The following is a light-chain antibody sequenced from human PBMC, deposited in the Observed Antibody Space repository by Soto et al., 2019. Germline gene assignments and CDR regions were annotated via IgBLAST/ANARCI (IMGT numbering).Light chain of an antibody. CDR3: CSYAGSYTWV. J-gene: IGLJ3*02. CDR2: AVN. CDR1: SSDVGDYNY. V-gene: IGLV2-11*01. Sequence: QSALTQPRSVSGSPGQSVTISCTGTSSDVGDYNYVSWYQQHPGKAPKLLIYAVNMRPSGVPDRFSGSKSGNTASLTISGLQAEDEADYSCCSYAGSYTWVFGGWTKVTV.